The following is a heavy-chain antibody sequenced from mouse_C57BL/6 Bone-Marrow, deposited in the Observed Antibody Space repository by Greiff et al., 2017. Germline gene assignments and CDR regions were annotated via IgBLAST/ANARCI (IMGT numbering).Heavy chain of an antibody. CDR2: INPSTGGT. D-gene: IGHD1-1*01. CDR1: GYSFTGYY. J-gene: IGHJ1*03. V-gene: IGHV1-42*01. CDR3: AREGYGSPHRYFDV. Sequence: VQLQQSGPELVKPGASVKISCKASGYSFTGYYMNWVKQSPEKSLEWIGEINPSTGGTTYNQKFKAKATLTVDKSSSTAYMQLKSLTSEDSAVYYCAREGYGSPHRYFDVGGTGTTVTVSA.